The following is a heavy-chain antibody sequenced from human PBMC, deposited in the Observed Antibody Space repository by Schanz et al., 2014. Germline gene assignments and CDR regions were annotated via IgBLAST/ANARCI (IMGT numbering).Heavy chain of an antibody. D-gene: IGHD6-19*01. V-gene: IGHV3-9*01. J-gene: IGHJ4*02. CDR1: GFTFDNYA. Sequence: EVQLVESGGGLVQPGRSLRLSCAASGFTFDNYAMHWVRQAPGKGLEWVSSISWNSGSVAYADSVKGRFTISRDDAKNSLYLQMNSLRAEDTALYYCARDRVQYSSGWYSDSWGQGTLVTVSS. CDR2: ISWNSGSV. CDR3: ARDRVQYSSGWYSDS.